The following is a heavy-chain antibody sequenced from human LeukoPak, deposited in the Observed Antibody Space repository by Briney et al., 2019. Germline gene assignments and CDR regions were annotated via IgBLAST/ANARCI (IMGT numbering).Heavy chain of an antibody. Sequence: GGSLRLSCAASGLTLSSSWIHWVRQAPGKGLVWVSRIHIDGTTTRYADSVKGRFTISRDNAKNTLYLQMNSLRAEDTAVYYCARAGYSTSSLAFDPWGQGTMVTVSS. CDR1: GLTLSSSW. D-gene: IGHD6-6*01. CDR3: ARAGYSTSSLAFDP. J-gene: IGHJ3*01. CDR2: IHIDGTTT. V-gene: IGHV3-74*01.